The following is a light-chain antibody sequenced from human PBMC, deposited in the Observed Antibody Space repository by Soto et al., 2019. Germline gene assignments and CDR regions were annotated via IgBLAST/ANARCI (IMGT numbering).Light chain of an antibody. CDR1: QSVSNNY. J-gene: IGKJ1*01. CDR3: QQSGDSQWT. Sequence: EIVLTQSPGTLSLSPGERATLSCRASQSVSNNYLAWYQQKPGQGPRLLIYGASSRATGTPDRFSGSGSGMDFTLTISSLAPEDFAVYYCQQSGDSQWTFGQGTTGDIK. CDR2: GAS. V-gene: IGKV3-20*01.